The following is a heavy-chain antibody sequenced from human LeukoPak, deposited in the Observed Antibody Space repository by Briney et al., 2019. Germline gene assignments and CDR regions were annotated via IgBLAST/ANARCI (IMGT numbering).Heavy chain of an antibody. CDR2: ISYDGSNK. Sequence: GGSLRLSCAASGFTFSSYAMHWVRQAPGKGLEWVAVISYDGSNKYYADSVKGRFTISRDNSKNTLYLQMNSLRAEDTAVYYCARGIPMFIAAAGTDAFDIWGQGTMVTVSS. CDR3: ARGIPMFIAAAGTDAFDI. J-gene: IGHJ3*02. CDR1: GFTFSSYA. D-gene: IGHD6-13*01. V-gene: IGHV3-30*04.